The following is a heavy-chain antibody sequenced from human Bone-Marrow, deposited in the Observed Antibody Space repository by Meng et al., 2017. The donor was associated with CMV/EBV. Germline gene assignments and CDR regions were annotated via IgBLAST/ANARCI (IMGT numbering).Heavy chain of an antibody. Sequence: GESLKISCAASGFTFSSYSMNWVRQAPGKGLEWVSSISSSSSYIYYADSVKGRFTISRDNAKNSLYLQMNSLRAEDTAVYYCALQWATSFYYGMDVWGQGTTVTGSS. V-gene: IGHV3-21*01. CDR2: ISSSSSYI. CDR3: ALQWATSFYYGMDV. CDR1: GFTFSSYS. D-gene: IGHD5-12*01. J-gene: IGHJ6*02.